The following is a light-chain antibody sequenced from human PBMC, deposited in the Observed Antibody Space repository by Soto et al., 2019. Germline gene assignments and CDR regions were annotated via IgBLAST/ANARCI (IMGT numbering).Light chain of an antibody. J-gene: IGKJ4*01. Sequence: VFTRSPGTLALTPGERATLSCRAGQRVSSSYLAWYQQKNGQAPRTLIYGASARDTGIPARFSGSGYGTEFTLTISRLQSEDFSVYYCQQYHKWPLTFGGGTKVDIK. V-gene: IGKV3-15*01. CDR2: GAS. CDR3: QQYHKWPLT. CDR1: QRVSSSY.